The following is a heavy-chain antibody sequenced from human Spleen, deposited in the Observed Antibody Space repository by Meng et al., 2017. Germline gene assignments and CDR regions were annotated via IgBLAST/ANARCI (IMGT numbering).Heavy chain of an antibody. J-gene: IGHJ4*02. V-gene: IGHV4-34*01. D-gene: IGHD4-11*01. CDR2: INHSGST. Sequence: GAGLLRPLEPLSLTCVVSGGSFSNYYWSWIRQPPGKGLEWIGEINHSGSTNYNPSLESRATISVDTSQNNLSLKLSSVTAADSAVYYCARGPTTMAHDFDYWGQGTLVTVSS. CDR1: GGSFSNYY. CDR3: ARGPTTMAHDFDY.